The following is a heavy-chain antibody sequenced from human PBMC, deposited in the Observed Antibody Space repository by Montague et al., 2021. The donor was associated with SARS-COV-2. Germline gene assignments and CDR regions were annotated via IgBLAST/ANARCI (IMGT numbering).Heavy chain of an antibody. CDR3: AREGFTGKYVEY. CDR1: GFTFSNYE. CDR2: ISSSGSTT. Sequence: SLRLSCAGSGFTFSNYEMNWVRQAPGKGLEWISDISSSGSTTYYIDSVKGRFTISRDNAKNSLYLQMNSLRAEDTAVYYRAREGFTGKYVEYWGQGTLVTVSS. V-gene: IGHV3-48*03. D-gene: IGHD2-8*02. J-gene: IGHJ4*02.